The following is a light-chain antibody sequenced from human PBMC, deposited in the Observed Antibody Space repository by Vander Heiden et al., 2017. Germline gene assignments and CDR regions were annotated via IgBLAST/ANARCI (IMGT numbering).Light chain of an antibody. V-gene: IGLV4-60*03. CDR2: LEGSGSY. Sequence: QPVLTPSSSASASLGSSVKLTCTLSSGHSSYIIAWHQQQPGKAPRYLMKLEGSGSYNKGSGVPDRFSGSSSGADRYLTISNLQSEDEADYYCETWDSNTHEVFGGGTKLTVL. CDR3: ETWDSNTHEV. CDR1: SGHSSYI. J-gene: IGLJ3*02.